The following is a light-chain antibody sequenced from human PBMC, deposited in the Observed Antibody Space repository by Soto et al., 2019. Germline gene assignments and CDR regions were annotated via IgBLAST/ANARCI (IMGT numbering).Light chain of an antibody. CDR3: QQYGSSPPYT. CDR2: DAS. J-gene: IGKJ2*01. V-gene: IGKV3-20*01. CDR1: QSVSSSY. Sequence: EIVLTQSPGTLSLSPGERATLSCRASQSVSSSYLAWYQQKPGQAPRLLIYDASSRATGIPDRFSGSGSGTYFTLTISRLEPEDIAVYYCQQYGSSPPYTFGQGTKLEIK.